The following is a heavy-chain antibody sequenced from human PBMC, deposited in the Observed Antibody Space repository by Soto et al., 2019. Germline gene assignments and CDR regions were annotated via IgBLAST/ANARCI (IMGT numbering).Heavy chain of an antibody. V-gene: IGHV4-34*01. CDR2: INHTGST. CDR1: GGSFSGYS. CDR3: ARDKINGIFDY. J-gene: IGHJ4*02. D-gene: IGHD2-8*01. Sequence: SETLSLTCAVYGGSFSGYSWTWIRQPPGTGLEWIGEINHTGSTNYNPSLKSRVTISVDTSKNQFSLKLTSVTAADTAVYYCARDKINGIFDYWGQGTLVTSPQ.